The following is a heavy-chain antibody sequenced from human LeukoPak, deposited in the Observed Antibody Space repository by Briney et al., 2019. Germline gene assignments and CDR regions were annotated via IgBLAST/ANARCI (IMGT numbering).Heavy chain of an antibody. V-gene: IGHV3-23*01. CDR2: ISGGGDGT. CDR3: ATTTLTGRRE. D-gene: IGHD1-26*01. CDR1: GFTFSSYA. Sequence: GGSLRLSCAASGFTFSSYAMTWVRQAPGKGLEWVSAISGGGDGTYYADSVKGRFTTSRDNSKNSLYLQMNSLRAEDTAVYYCATTTLTGRREWGQGTLVTVSS. J-gene: IGHJ4*02.